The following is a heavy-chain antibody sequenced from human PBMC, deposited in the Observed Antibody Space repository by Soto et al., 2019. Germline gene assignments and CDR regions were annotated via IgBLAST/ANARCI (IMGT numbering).Heavy chain of an antibody. CDR2: IIPIFGTA. J-gene: IGHJ6*02. Sequence: QVQLVQSGAEVKKPGSSVKVSCRASGGTFSSYAISWVRQAPGQGLEWMGGIIPIFGTANYAQKFQGRVTITADESTSTAYRELSSLRSEATAVYYCARAGGIAALRYGMDVWGQGTTGTVSS. D-gene: IGHD6-13*01. V-gene: IGHV1-69*01. CDR3: ARAGGIAALRYGMDV. CDR1: GGTFSSYA.